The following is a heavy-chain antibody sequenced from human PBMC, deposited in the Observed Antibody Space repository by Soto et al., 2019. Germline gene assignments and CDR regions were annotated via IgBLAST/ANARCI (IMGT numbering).Heavy chain of an antibody. J-gene: IGHJ4*02. D-gene: IGHD3-3*01. CDR3: ARADFHFFDY. V-gene: IGHV4-59*01. CDR2: IYYSGST. CDR1: GGSISSYY. Sequence: PSETLSLTCTVSGGSISSYYWSWIRQPPGKGLEWIGYIYYSGSTNYNPSLKSRVTISVDTSKNQFSLKLSSVTAADTAVYYCARADFHFFDYWGQGTLVTV.